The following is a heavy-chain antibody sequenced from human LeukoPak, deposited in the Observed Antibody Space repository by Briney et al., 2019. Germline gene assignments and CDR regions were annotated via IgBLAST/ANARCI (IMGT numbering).Heavy chain of an antibody. CDR1: GYTLTELS. V-gene: IGHV1-24*01. D-gene: IGHD3-22*01. Sequence: GASVKVSCKVSGYTLTELSMHWVRQAPGKGLEWMGGFDPEDGETIYAQKFQGRVTMTEDTSTDTAYMELSCLRSEDTAVYYCAAREYYYDSSGYHPWAFDIWGQGTMVTVSS. J-gene: IGHJ3*02. CDR2: FDPEDGET. CDR3: AAREYYYDSSGYHPWAFDI.